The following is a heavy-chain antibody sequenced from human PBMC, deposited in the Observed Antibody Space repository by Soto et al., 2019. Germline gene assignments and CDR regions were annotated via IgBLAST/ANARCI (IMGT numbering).Heavy chain of an antibody. CDR1: GGSISSGAYY. D-gene: IGHD3-10*01. CDR2: IYYSGST. Sequence: QVQLQESGPGLVKPSQTLSLTCTVSGGSISSGAYYWSWIRQPPGKGLEWIGYIYYSGSTYYNPSLMSRVTISVDTSKNQFSLKLSSVTAADTAVYYCARAQGSGFLVSWGQGTLVTVSS. J-gene: IGHJ4*02. CDR3: ARAQGSGFLVS. V-gene: IGHV4-30-4*01.